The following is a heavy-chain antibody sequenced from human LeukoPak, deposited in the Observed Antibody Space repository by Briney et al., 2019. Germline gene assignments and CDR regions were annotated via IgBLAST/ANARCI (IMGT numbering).Heavy chain of an antibody. CDR3: ASSPYYDILTAVKTYYYYYMDV. CDR2: IIPIFGTA. V-gene: IGHV1-69*01. Sequence: SVKVSCKASGGTFSSYAISWVRQAPGQGLEWMGGIIPIFGTANYAQKFQGRVTITADESTSTAYMELSSPRSEDTAVYYCASSPYYDILTAVKTYYYYYMDVWGKGTTVTVSS. D-gene: IGHD3-9*01. J-gene: IGHJ6*03. CDR1: GGTFSSYA.